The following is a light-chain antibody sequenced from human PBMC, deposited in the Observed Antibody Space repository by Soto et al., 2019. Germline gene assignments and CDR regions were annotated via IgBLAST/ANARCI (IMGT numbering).Light chain of an antibody. Sequence: EIVLTQSPGTLSLSPGERATLSCRASQSISSTYLGWYQQKPGQAPRLLIYDAPNRATGIPPRFSGSGSGTDFTLTISSLEPEDSAVYYCQQRHMWPITFGQGTRLEIK. CDR1: QSISSTY. CDR3: QQRHMWPIT. V-gene: IGKV3D-20*02. CDR2: DAP. J-gene: IGKJ5*01.